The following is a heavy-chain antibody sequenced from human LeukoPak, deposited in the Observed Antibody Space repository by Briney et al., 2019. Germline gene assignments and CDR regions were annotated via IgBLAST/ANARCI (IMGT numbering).Heavy chain of an antibody. CDR1: GGSISSDDYT. J-gene: IGHJ5*02. CDR3: ARSEVAIFGVAPNWFDP. D-gene: IGHD3-3*02. V-gene: IGHV4-31*03. CDR2: IHYRGNT. Sequence: PSETLSLTCTVSGGSISSDDYTWNWIRHLPGKGLEWIGYIHYRGNTYYNPSLKSRVTMSLAMSKNLFSLNLSSVIAADTALYYCARSEVAIFGVAPNWFDPWGQGTLVIVSS.